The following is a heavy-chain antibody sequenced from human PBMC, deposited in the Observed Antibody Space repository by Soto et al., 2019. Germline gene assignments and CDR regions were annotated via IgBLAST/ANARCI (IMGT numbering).Heavy chain of an antibody. CDR1: GGSISSGGYS. CDR2: IYHSGST. D-gene: IGHD6-19*01. CDR3: ARAGDLGAVAADS. Sequence: QLQLQESGSGLVKPSQTLSLTCAVSGGSISSGGYSWSWIRQPPGKGLEWIGYIYHSGSTYYNPALKRRVTISVDRSKNQFSLKLSSVTAADTAVYYCARAGDLGAVAADSWGQGTLVSVSS. V-gene: IGHV4-30-2*01. J-gene: IGHJ4*02.